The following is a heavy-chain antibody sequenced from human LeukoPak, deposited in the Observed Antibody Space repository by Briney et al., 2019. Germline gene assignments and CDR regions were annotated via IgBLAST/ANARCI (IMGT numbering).Heavy chain of an antibody. CDR3: AKDHGTAVAGFYY. D-gene: IGHD6-19*01. V-gene: IGHV3-23*01. CDR1: GFSLSTYG. J-gene: IGHJ4*02. Sequence: PGASLRLSCAASGFSLSTYGVSWVRQPPGKGLEWVSGITGTGGSTYYADSVKGRFTVSRDTSKNTLYLQMNSLRAEATAIYYCAKDHGTAVAGFYYWGQGTLVTVSS. CDR2: ITGTGGST.